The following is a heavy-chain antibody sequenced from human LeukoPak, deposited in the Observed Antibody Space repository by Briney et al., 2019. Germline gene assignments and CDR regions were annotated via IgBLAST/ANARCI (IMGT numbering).Heavy chain of an antibody. J-gene: IGHJ4*02. D-gene: IGHD2-8*02. CDR2: IFPSGGEI. V-gene: IGHV3-23*01. Sequence: GGSLRLSCEASGFTFRNYRMNWVRQPPGKGLEWVSSIFPSGGEIHYADSVRGRFTISRDNSKSTLSLQMNSLRAEDTAIYYCATYRQVLLPFESWGQGTLVTVSS. CDR3: ATYRQVLLPFES. CDR1: GFTFRNYR.